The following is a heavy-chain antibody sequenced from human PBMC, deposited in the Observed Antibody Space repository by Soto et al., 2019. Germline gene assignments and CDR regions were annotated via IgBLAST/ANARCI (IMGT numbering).Heavy chain of an antibody. J-gene: IGHJ6*02. D-gene: IGHD6-13*01. Sequence: PGESLKITCRGSGYSFTSYWMGWVRHMPGKGLEWMGIIYPGDSDTRYSPSFQGQVTISAHKSISTAYLQWSSLKASDTAMYYCARTSAAGKYYYGMDVWGQGTTVTVSS. CDR1: GYSFTSYW. CDR3: ARTSAAGKYYYGMDV. V-gene: IGHV5-51*01. CDR2: IYPGDSDT.